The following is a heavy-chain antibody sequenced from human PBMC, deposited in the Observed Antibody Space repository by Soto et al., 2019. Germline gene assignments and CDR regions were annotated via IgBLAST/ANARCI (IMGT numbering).Heavy chain of an antibody. D-gene: IGHD6-13*01. CDR1: GFTFSSYG. Sequence: QVQLVESGGGVVQPGRSLRLSCAASGFTFSSYGMHWVRQAPGKGLEWVAVISYDGSNKYYADSVKGRFTISRDNSKNTLYLQMNSLRAVDTAVYYCAKDRGSSSWFDYWGQGTLVTVSS. CDR2: ISYDGSNK. J-gene: IGHJ4*02. CDR3: AKDRGSSSWFDY. V-gene: IGHV3-30*18.